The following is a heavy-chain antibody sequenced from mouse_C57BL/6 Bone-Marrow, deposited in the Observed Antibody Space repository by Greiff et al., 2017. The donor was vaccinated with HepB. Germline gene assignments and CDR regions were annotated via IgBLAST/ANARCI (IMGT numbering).Heavy chain of an antibody. V-gene: IGHV1-42*01. J-gene: IGHJ3*01. CDR2: INPSTGGT. D-gene: IGHD2-5*01. CDR1: GYSFTGYY. CDR3: ARSGSNYEGFAY. Sequence: VQLQQSGPELVKPGASVKISCKASGYSFTGYYMNWVKQSPEKSLEWIGEINPSTGGTTYNQKFKAKATLTVDKSSSTAYMQLKSLTSEDSAVYYCARSGSNYEGFAYWGQGTLVTVSA.